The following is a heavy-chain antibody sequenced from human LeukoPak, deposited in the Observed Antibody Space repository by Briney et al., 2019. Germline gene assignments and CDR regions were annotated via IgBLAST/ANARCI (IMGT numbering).Heavy chain of an antibody. CDR3: ARAWSGIVGATGPFDI. D-gene: IGHD1-26*01. CDR1: GYTFTSYG. J-gene: IGHJ3*02. CDR2: ISAYNGNT. V-gene: IGHV1-18*01. Sequence: GASVKVSCKASGYTFTSYGISWVRQAPGQGREWMGWISAYNGNTNYAQKLQGRVTMTTDTSTSTAYMELRSLRSDDTAVYYCARAWSGIVGATGPFDIWGQGTMVTVSS.